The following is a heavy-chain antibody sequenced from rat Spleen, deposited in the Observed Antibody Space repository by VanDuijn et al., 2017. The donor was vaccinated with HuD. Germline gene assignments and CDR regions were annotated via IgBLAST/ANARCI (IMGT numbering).Heavy chain of an antibody. CDR2: ISSGGGGT. J-gene: IGHJ2*01. V-gene: IGHV5-25*01. CDR3: ARRNNYFDY. Sequence: ASISSGGGGTYYPDSVKGRFTIPRDNAKSTLYLQMDSLRSEDTASYYCARRNNYFDYWGQGVMVTVSS.